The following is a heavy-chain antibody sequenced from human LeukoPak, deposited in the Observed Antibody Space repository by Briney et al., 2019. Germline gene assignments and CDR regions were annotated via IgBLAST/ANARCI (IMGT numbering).Heavy chain of an antibody. CDR1: GGTFSSYA. CDR2: INPNSGGT. CDR3: ARGGSSGWYEFDY. Sequence: ASVKVSCKASGGTFSSYAISWVRQAPGQGLEWMGWINPNSGGTNYAQKFQGWVTMTRDTSISTAYMELSRLRSDDTAVYYCARGGSSGWYEFDYWGQGTLVTVSS. D-gene: IGHD6-19*01. V-gene: IGHV1-2*04. J-gene: IGHJ4*02.